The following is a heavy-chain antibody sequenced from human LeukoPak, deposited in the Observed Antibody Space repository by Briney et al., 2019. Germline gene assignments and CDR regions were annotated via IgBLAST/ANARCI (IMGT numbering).Heavy chain of an antibody. V-gene: IGHV4-34*01. J-gene: IGHJ6*03. CDR2: MNHSGST. CDR3: ARGVVVPAATYYYYYTYMDV. D-gene: IGHD2-2*01. CDR1: GGSFSGYY. Sequence: PSETLSLTCTVSGGSFSGYYWSWIRQPPGKGLEWIGEMNHSGSTNYNPSLKSRVTISVDTSKNQFSLKLSSVPAADTAVYYCARGVVVPAATYYYYYTYMDVWGKGTTVTVSS.